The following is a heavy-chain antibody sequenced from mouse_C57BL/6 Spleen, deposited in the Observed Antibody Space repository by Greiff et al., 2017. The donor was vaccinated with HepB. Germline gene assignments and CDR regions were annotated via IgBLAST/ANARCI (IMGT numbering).Heavy chain of an antibody. CDR2: IHPNSGST. CDR3: GEGDYDYYAMDY. V-gene: IGHV1-64*01. CDR1: GYTFTSYW. Sequence: QVQLQQPGAELVKPGASVKLSCKASGYTFTSYWMHWVKQRPGQGLEWIGMIHPNSGSTNYNEKFKSKATLTVDKSSSTAYMQLSSLTSEDSAVYYCGEGDYDYYAMDYWGQGTSVTVSS. J-gene: IGHJ4*01. D-gene: IGHD1-1*02.